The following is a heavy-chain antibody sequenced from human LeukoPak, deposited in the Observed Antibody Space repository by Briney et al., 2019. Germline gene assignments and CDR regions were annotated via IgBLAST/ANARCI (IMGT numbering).Heavy chain of an antibody. J-gene: IGHJ5*02. V-gene: IGHV3-74*01. Sequence: GGSLRLSCAASGFTFSSYWMHWVRQAPGKGLVWVSRINSDGSSTSYADSVKGRFTISRDNAKNTLYLQMNSLRAEDTAVYYCAGERRVGINWFDPWGQGTLVTVSS. CDR2: INSDGSST. CDR1: GFTFSSYW. D-gene: IGHD1-14*01. CDR3: AGERRVGINWFDP.